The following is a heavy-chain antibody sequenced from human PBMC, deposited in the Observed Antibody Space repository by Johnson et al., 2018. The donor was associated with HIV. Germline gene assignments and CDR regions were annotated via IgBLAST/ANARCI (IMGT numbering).Heavy chain of an antibody. CDR3: ARDVMEDFWSGSFDAFDI. V-gene: IGHV3-7*05. CDR2: IKQDGSEK. D-gene: IGHD3-3*01. J-gene: IGHJ3*02. Sequence: VQLVESGGALVQPGGSLRLSCAASGFTFSSYWMNWVRQAPGKGLQWVANIKQDGSEKYYVDSVKGRFTISIDNAKNSLYLQMNSLRAEATAVYYCARDVMEDFWSGSFDAFDIWGQGTMVTVSS. CDR1: GFTFSSYW.